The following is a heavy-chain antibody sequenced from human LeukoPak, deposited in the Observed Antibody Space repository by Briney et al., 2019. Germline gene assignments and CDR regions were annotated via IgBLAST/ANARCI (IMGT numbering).Heavy chain of an antibody. V-gene: IGHV4-39*07. J-gene: IGHJ6*03. CDR3: ARMDYGDLATPTWFLTYYYYYMDV. Sequence: PSETLSLTCTVSGGSISSSPYYWGWVRQPPGKGLEWIGSIYYSGTTHCNPSLESRVTISVDTSKNQFSLKLSSVTAADTAVYYCARMDYGDLATPTWFLTYYYYYMDVWGKGTTVTVSS. CDR1: GGSISSSPYY. D-gene: IGHD4-17*01. CDR2: IYYSGTT.